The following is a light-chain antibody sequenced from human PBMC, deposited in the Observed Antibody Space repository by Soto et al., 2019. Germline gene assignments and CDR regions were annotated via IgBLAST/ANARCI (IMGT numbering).Light chain of an antibody. CDR3: SSYTSSSTLGV. Sequence: QSALTQPASVSGSPGQSITISCTGTSSDVGGYNYVSWYQQHPGKAPKLMIYDVSNRPSGVSSRFSGSKSGNTASLTISGLQAEDEADYYCSSYTSSSTLGVFGNGTKVTVL. J-gene: IGLJ1*01. V-gene: IGLV2-14*01. CDR2: DVS. CDR1: SSDVGGYNY.